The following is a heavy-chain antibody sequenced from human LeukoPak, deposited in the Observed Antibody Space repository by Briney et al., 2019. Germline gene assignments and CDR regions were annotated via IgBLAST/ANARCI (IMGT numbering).Heavy chain of an antibody. CDR1: GGSISSSGYY. CDR2: IYYSGST. Sequence: SETLSLTCTVSGGSISSSGYYWGWIRQPPGKGLEWIGSIYYSGSTYYNPSLKSRVTISVDTSKNQFSLKLSSVTAADTAVYYCARHELGVDYWGQGTLVTVSS. V-gene: IGHV4-39*01. D-gene: IGHD3-10*01. CDR3: ARHELGVDY. J-gene: IGHJ4*02.